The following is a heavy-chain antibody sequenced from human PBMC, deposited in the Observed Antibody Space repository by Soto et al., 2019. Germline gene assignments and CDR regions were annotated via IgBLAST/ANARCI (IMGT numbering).Heavy chain of an antibody. CDR3: ARHMDYAPYYFDY. CDR1: GGSISSYY. J-gene: IGHJ4*02. CDR2: IYYSGST. D-gene: IGHD4-17*01. Sequence: SETLSLTCTVSGGSISSYYWSWIRQPPGKGLEWIGYIYYSGSTNYSPSLKSRVTISVDTSKNQFSLKLSSVTAADTAVYYCARHMDYAPYYFDYWGQGTLVTVSS. V-gene: IGHV4-59*08.